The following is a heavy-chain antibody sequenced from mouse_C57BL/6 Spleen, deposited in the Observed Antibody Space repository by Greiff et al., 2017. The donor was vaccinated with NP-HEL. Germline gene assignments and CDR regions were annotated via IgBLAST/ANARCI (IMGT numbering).Heavy chain of an antibody. CDR1: GYAFSSYW. CDR2: IYPGDGDT. J-gene: IGHJ4*01. D-gene: IGHD3-2*02. V-gene: IGHV1-80*01. Sequence: VQLQQSGAELVKPGASVKISCKASGYAFSSYWMNWVKQRPGKGLEWIGQIYPGDGDTNYNGKFKGKATLTADKSSSTAYMQLSSLTSEDSAVYFCARPQATYYAMDYWGQGTSVTVSS. CDR3: ARPQATYYAMDY.